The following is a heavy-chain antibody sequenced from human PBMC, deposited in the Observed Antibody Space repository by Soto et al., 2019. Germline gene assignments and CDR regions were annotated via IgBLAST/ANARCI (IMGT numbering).Heavy chain of an antibody. CDR1: GGSISSSSYY. CDR3: ARHLGPRGKVTTNTFDY. CDR2: IYYSGST. V-gene: IGHV4-39*01. D-gene: IGHD4-17*01. Sequence: SETLSLTCTVSGGSISSSSYYWGWIRQPPGKGLEWIGSIYYSGSTYYNPSLKSRVTISVDTSKNQFSLKLSSVTAADTAVYYCARHLGPRGKVTTNTFDYWGQGTLVTVSS. J-gene: IGHJ4*02.